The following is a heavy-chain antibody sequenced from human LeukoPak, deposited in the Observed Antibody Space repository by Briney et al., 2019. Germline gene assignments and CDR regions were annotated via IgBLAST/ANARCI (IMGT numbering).Heavy chain of an antibody. Sequence: GGSLRLSCVASGFTVSSNYMTWVRQAPGKGLEWVSVIYSGGNTFYADSVKGRFTISRDNSKNILYLQMNSLRGEDTAIYYCARDDVATVFDYWGQGTLVTVSS. CDR1: GFTVSSNY. CDR3: ARDDVATVFDY. D-gene: IGHD3-16*01. V-gene: IGHV3-66*02. CDR2: IYSGGNT. J-gene: IGHJ4*02.